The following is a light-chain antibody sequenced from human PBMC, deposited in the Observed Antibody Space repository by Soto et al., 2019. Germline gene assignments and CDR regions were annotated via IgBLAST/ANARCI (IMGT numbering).Light chain of an antibody. Sequence: EIVLTQSPGTLSLSPGERATLSCRASQSLSSGYLAWYQQKPGQAPGLLIYGASSRATGIPDRFSGSGSGTDFTLTISRLEPEDFAVYYCQQYGSSPWTFGQGTKVDI. CDR1: QSLSSGY. CDR3: QQYGSSPWT. J-gene: IGKJ1*01. CDR2: GAS. V-gene: IGKV3-20*01.